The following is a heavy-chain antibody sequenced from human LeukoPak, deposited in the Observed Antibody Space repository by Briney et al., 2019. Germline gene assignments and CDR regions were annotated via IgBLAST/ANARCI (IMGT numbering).Heavy chain of an antibody. J-gene: IGHJ4*02. V-gene: IGHV3-7*01. Sequence: GGSLRLSCAASGFTFSNYWMSWVRQALGKGLEWVANIKQDGSEKYYVDSVKGRFTISRDNAKNSLYLQMNSLRVGDTAVYYCAKGGGFCDYWGQGTLVTVSS. CDR1: GFTFSNYW. CDR2: IKQDGSEK. D-gene: IGHD2-15*01. CDR3: AKGGGFCDY.